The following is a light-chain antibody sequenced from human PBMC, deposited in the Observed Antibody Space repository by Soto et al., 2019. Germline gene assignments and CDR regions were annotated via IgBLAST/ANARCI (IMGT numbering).Light chain of an antibody. J-gene: IGKJ4*01. Sequence: EIVLTQSPATLSLSPGERATLSCRASQSISSNLAWYQQKPGQAPRLLIYDASNRATGIPVRFSGSGSGTDFTLTITSLEPEAFAVYYCQQRPNWPLTFGGGTKVYNK. CDR2: DAS. CDR1: QSISSN. CDR3: QQRPNWPLT. V-gene: IGKV3-11*01.